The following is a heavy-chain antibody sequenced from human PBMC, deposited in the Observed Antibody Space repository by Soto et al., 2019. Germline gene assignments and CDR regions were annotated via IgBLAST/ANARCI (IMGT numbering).Heavy chain of an antibody. J-gene: IGHJ4*02. V-gene: IGHV3-53*01. CDR2: IYGGGTT. CDR1: GFAVSSKY. Sequence: EVQLVESGGGLIQPGGSLRLSCAASGFAVSSKYMTWVRQAPGKGLEWVSVIYGGGTTYYADSVKGRFTISRDTSKNTLYLQMNRLRAEDTALYYCVQTTGWPGFDFWGQGTLVTVSA. D-gene: IGHD6-19*01. CDR3: VQTTGWPGFDF.